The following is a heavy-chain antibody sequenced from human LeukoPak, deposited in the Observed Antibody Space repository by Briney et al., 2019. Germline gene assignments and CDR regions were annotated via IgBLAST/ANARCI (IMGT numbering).Heavy chain of an antibody. Sequence: GGSLRLSCAASGFTFSDYYMSWIRQAPGKGLEWVSYISSSGSTIYYADSVKGRFTISRDNAKNSLYLQMYSLRAEDSAVYYCARSLGSGWIHLVEYWGQGTLVTVS. CDR2: ISSSGSTI. CDR3: ARSLGSGWIHLVEY. D-gene: IGHD6-19*01. V-gene: IGHV3-11*04. CDR1: GFTFSDYY. J-gene: IGHJ4*02.